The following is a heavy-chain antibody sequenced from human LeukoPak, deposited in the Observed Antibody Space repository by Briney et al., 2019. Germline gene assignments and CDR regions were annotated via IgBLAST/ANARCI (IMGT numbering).Heavy chain of an antibody. CDR3: ARDPYYGSGGSFDY. V-gene: IGHV3-30*04. J-gene: IGHJ4*02. D-gene: IGHD3-10*01. CDR1: GFTFSSYA. Sequence: GGSLRLSCAASGFTFSSYAMHWVRQAPGKGLEWVAVISYDGSNKYYADSVKGRFTISRDNSKNTLYLQMNSLRAEDTAVYYCARDPYYGSGGSFDYWGQGTLVTVSS. CDR2: ISYDGSNK.